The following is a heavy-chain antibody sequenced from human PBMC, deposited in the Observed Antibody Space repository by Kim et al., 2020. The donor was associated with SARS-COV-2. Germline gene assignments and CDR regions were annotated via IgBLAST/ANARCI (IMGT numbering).Heavy chain of an antibody. J-gene: IGHJ6*02. D-gene: IGHD2-21*02. CDR2: INHSGST. Sequence: SETLSLTCAVYGGSFSGYYWSWIRQPPGKGLEWIGEINHSGSTNYNPSLKSRVTISVDTSKNQFSLKLSSVTAADTAVYYCARRRATPIGSGLVVTASRRYYGMDVWGQGTTVTVSS. CDR3: ARRRATPIGSGLVVTASRRYYGMDV. V-gene: IGHV4-34*01. CDR1: GGSFSGYY.